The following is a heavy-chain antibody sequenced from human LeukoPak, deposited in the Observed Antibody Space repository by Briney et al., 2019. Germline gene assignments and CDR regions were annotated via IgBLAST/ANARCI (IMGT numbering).Heavy chain of an antibody. D-gene: IGHD3-22*01. CDR2: IFSSGST. CDR3: ARHYYDRSDSYSSDY. CDR1: GGSISGYY. Sequence: SETLSLTCTVSGGSISGYYWSWIRQPPGKGLEWIGYIFSSGSTNYNPSLKSRATISEDTSVNQFSLKLSSVTAADTAVYYCARHYYDRSDSYSSDYWGQGTLVTVSS. J-gene: IGHJ4*02. V-gene: IGHV4-59*08.